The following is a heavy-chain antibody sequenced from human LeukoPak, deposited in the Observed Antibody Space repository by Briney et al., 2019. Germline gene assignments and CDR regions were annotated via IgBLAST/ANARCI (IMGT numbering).Heavy chain of an antibody. CDR2: IYYSGST. V-gene: IGHV4-39*07. J-gene: IGHJ4*02. D-gene: IGHD3-10*01. CDR1: GGSISSSSYY. Sequence: SETLSLTCTVSGGSISSSSYYWGWIRQPPGKGLEWIGSIYYSGSTYYNPSLKSRVTISVDTSKNQFSLKLSSVTAADTAVYYCARDEVRGVTTHWGQGTLVTVSS. CDR3: ARDEVRGVTTH.